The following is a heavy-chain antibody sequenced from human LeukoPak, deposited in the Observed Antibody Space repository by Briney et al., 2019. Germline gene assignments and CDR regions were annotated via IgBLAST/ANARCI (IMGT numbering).Heavy chain of an antibody. J-gene: IGHJ3*02. CDR2: INWNSDNI. V-gene: IGHV3-9*01. CDR1: GFTFNDHA. D-gene: IGHD3-22*01. CDR3: ARASYYYDTTGLGAVDI. Sequence: PGGFLRLSCAASGFTFNDHAMYWVRQAPGKGLEWVSGINWNSDNIGYADSVKGRFTISRDDAKNSLFLQMNSLRTEDTALYYCARASYYYDTTGLGAVDIWGQGTMVTVSS.